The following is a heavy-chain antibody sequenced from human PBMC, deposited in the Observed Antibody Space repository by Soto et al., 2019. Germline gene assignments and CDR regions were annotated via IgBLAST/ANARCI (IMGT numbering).Heavy chain of an antibody. Sequence: SETLSLTCTVSGGSISSGGYYWSWIRQHPGKGLEWIGYIYYSGSTYYNPSLKSRVTISVDTSKNQFSLKLSSVTAADTAVYYCARGSGYYDFWSGYSAPQGGMEVWGQGTTVTVSS. V-gene: IGHV4-31*03. CDR3: ARGSGYYDFWSGYSAPQGGMEV. J-gene: IGHJ6*02. D-gene: IGHD3-3*01. CDR2: IYYSGST. CDR1: GGSISSGGYY.